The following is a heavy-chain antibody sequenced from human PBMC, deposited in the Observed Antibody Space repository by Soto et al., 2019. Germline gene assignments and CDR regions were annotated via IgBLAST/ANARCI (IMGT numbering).Heavy chain of an antibody. V-gene: IGHV3-9*01. D-gene: IGHD3-10*01. J-gene: IGHJ5*02. CDR3: AKDPTPWGSGSYYKSWFDP. CDR2: ISWNSGSI. CDR1: GFTFDEYG. Sequence: GGSLRLSCAAAGFTFDEYGMPWVRQAPGKGLECVSGISWNSGSIGYADSVKGRFTISRDNAKNSLYLQMNSLRAEDTALYYCAKDPTPWGSGSYYKSWFDPWGQGT.